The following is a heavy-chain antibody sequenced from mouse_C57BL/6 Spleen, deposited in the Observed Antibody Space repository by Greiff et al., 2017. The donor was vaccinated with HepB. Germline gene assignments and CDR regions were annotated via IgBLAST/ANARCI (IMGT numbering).Heavy chain of an antibody. Sequence: QVQLQQSGAELVRPGTSVKVSCKASGYAFTNYLIEWVKQRPGQGLEWIGVINPGSGGTNYNEKFKGKATLTADKSSSTAYMQLSSLTSEVSAVYFCARSGLPFAYGRQGTLLTVST. CDR1: GYAFTNYL. D-gene: IGHD3-1*01. CDR3: ARSGLPFAY. J-gene: IGHJ3*01. CDR2: INPGSGGT. V-gene: IGHV1-54*01.